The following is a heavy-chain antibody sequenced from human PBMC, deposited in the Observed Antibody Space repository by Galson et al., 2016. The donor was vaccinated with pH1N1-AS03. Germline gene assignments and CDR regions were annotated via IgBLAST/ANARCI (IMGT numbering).Heavy chain of an antibody. Sequence: LSLTCSVSGGSIRINHWSWIRQPPGKGLEWLGDIHYSGITDYNPSLKSRVAISVDTSKNQFSLELSSVTAADTAVYYCAIHVGGSYPNNLDYWGQGTLVIVAS. CDR1: GGSIRINH. J-gene: IGHJ4*02. V-gene: IGHV4-59*01. CDR2: IHYSGIT. D-gene: IGHD1-26*01. CDR3: AIHVGGSYPNNLDY.